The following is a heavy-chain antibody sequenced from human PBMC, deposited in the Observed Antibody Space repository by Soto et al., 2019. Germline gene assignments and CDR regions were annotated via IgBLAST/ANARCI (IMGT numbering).Heavy chain of an antibody. V-gene: IGHV4-4*02. Sequence: PSETLSLTCVVSGDSISSSKWWSWVRQPPGKGLEWIGEIYHSGSTNYNPSLKSRVIISVDKSKNQFSLKLSSVTAADTAVYYCARAMVRGVSFDPWGQGTLVTVSS. J-gene: IGHJ5*02. CDR1: GDSISSSKW. CDR3: ARAMVRGVSFDP. CDR2: IYHSGST. D-gene: IGHD3-10*01.